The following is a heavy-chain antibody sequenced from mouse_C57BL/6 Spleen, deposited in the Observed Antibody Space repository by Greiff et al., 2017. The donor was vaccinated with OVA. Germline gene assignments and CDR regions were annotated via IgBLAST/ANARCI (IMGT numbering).Heavy chain of an antibody. CDR2: INYDGSST. V-gene: IGHV5-16*01. J-gene: IGHJ1*03. CDR3: ARVYYGSSYWYFDV. Sequence: EVKLMESEGGLVQPGSSMKLSCTASGFTFSDYYMAWVRQVPEKGLEWVANINYDGSSTYYLDSLKGRFIISRDNAKNILYLQMSSLKSEDTATYYCARVYYGSSYWYFDVWGTGTTVTVSS. CDR1: GFTFSDYY. D-gene: IGHD1-1*01.